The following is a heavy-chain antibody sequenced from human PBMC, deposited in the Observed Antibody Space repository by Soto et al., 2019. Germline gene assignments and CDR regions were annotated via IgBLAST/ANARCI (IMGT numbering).Heavy chain of an antibody. CDR2: IYYSGST. J-gene: IGHJ2*01. Sequence: QVQLQESGPGLVKPSETLSLTCTVSGGSISSYYWSWIRHPPRKGREWIGHIYYSGSTNYNPSLKSRVTISVDTSKNQFSLELSSVTAADTAVYYCARFNWYFDLWGRGTLVTVSS. CDR1: GGSISSYY. V-gene: IGHV4-59*08. CDR3: ARFNWYFDL.